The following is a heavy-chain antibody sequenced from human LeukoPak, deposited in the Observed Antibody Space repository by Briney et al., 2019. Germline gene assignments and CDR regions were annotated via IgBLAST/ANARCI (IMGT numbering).Heavy chain of an antibody. CDR3: ARHVNQLVTDFGPMGYFDY. D-gene: IGHD3-3*01. Sequence: PSETLSLTCAVSGYSIGSGYYWGWIRQPPGKGLDWIASLYHSGSTYYNPSLKSRVTISVDTSKNHFSLKLRSVTAADTAVYYCARHVNQLVTDFGPMGYFDYWGHGTLVTVSS. J-gene: IGHJ4*01. CDR1: GYSIGSGYY. CDR2: LYHSGST. V-gene: IGHV4-38-2*01.